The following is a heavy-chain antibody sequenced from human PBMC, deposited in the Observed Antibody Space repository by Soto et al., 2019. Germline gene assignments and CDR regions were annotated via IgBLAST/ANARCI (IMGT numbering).Heavy chain of an antibody. CDR1: GFSFSTYW. Sequence: EVPLVESGGGLVQPGGSLRLSCAASGFSFSTYWMHWVRQAPGKGLVWVSRINSDGSTTNYADSVKGRFTISRDNAKNTLSLQMNSLRAEDTAVYYCVRPSRLAAFDYWGQGTLVTVSS. J-gene: IGHJ4*02. D-gene: IGHD6-25*01. CDR2: INSDGSTT. CDR3: VRPSRLAAFDY. V-gene: IGHV3-74*01.